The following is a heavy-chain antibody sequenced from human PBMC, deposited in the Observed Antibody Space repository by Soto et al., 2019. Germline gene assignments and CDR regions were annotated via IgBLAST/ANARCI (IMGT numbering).Heavy chain of an antibody. J-gene: IGHJ4*02. D-gene: IGHD7-27*01. CDR3: AKRAWGSFYFDY. V-gene: IGHV3-23*01. CDR1: GFTFSSYA. Sequence: LRLSCAASGFTFSSYAMSWVRQAPGKGLEWVSVISGSGDSTYYADSVKGRFTISRDNSKNTLYLQINSLRAEDTALYYCAKRAWGSFYFDYWGQGTLVTVSS. CDR2: ISGSGDST.